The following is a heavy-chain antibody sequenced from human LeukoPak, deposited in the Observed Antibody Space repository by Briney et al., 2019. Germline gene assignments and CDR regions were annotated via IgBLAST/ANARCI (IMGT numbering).Heavy chain of an antibody. D-gene: IGHD3-22*01. Sequence: GGSLRLSCAASGFPISTNGMSWVRQAPGKGLEWVSVIYSGGSTYYADSVKGRFTISRDNSKNTLYLQMNSLRAEDTAVYYCARVTYPTDSSGYYPDYWGQGTLVTVSS. V-gene: IGHV3-53*01. CDR1: GFPISTNG. J-gene: IGHJ4*02. CDR2: IYSGGST. CDR3: ARVTYPTDSSGYYPDY.